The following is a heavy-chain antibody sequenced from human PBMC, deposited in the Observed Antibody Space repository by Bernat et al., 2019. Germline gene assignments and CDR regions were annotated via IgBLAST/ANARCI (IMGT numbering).Heavy chain of an antibody. V-gene: IGHV4-30-2*01. CDR3: ARGSLRYFDWLLATDAFDI. CDR2: IYNSGST. D-gene: IGHD3-9*01. CDR1: GGSISSGGYS. J-gene: IGHJ3*02. Sequence: QLQLQESGSGLVKPSQTLSLTCAVSGGSISSGGYSWSWIRQPPGKGLEWIGYIYNSGSTYYNPSLKRRVNLSVDRSKNQFSLKLSSVTAADTAVYYCARGSLRYFDWLLATDAFDIWGQGTMVTVSS.